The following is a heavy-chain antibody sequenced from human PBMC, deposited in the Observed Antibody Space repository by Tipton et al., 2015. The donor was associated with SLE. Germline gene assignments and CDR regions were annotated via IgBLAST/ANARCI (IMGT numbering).Heavy chain of an antibody. CDR3: ARRAAPDRYDSGWGWYFDL. D-gene: IGHD3-22*01. CDR2: IYYSGST. J-gene: IGHJ2*01. CDR1: GDSIRSNTFY. V-gene: IGHV4-39*01. Sequence: TLSLTCTVSGDSIRSNTFYWAWVRQSPGKGLEWIGTIYYSGSTYYSPSLKSRVTMSVDTSQSQFFLKLSSVTVADTAVYYCARRAAPDRYDSGWGWYFDLWGRGTLVTVSS.